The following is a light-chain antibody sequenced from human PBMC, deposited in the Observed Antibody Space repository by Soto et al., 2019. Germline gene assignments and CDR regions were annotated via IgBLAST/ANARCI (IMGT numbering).Light chain of an antibody. V-gene: IGKV3-11*01. CDR2: DAS. CDR1: QNIGTS. CDR3: QHRYNSLA. J-gene: IGKJ4*01. Sequence: EVVLTQSPATLSLSPGEKATLSCRASQNIGTSLAWYQQKPGQAPRLLIYDASKRATVIPARFSGSGSGTDFTLTISSLEPEDFAVYYCQHRYNSLAFGGGTKVEIK.